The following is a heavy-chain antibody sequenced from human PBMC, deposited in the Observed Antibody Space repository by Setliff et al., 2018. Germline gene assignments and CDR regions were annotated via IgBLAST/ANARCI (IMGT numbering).Heavy chain of an antibody. D-gene: IGHD3-22*01. V-gene: IGHV4-38-2*01. CDR2: IFHSGSP. Sequence: KPSETLSLTCSVSGGSISSGHSWGWIRQPPGKGLEWLGNIFHSGSPNYNPSLKSRVTMSVDTSKNQFSLKLTSVTAADTAVYYCRVWVDMIEVDSWAQGTLVTVSS. CDR1: GGSISSGHS. J-gene: IGHJ4*02. CDR3: RVWVDMIEVDS.